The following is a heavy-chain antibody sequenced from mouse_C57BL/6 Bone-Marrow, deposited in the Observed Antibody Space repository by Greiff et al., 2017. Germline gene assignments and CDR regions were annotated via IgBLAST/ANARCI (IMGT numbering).Heavy chain of an antibody. CDR3: AVHYGLDY. Sequence: QVQLQQSGAELARPGASVKLSCKASGYTFTSYGISWVKQRTGQSLEWIGEIYPRSGNTYYNEKFKGKATLTADKSSSTAYMELRSLTSEDSAVYLCAVHYGLDYWGQGTTLTVSA. CDR2: IYPRSGNT. CDR1: GYTFTSYG. J-gene: IGHJ2*01. V-gene: IGHV1-81*01. D-gene: IGHD1-1*01.